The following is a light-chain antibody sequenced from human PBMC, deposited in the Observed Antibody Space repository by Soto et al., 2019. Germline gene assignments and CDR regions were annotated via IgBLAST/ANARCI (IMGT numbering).Light chain of an antibody. CDR3: QQYGSSPRFT. V-gene: IGKV3-20*01. CDR2: GAS. J-gene: IGKJ3*01. CDR1: QSVSSSY. Sequence: EIVLTQSPGTLSLSPGERATLSCRASQSVSSSYLAWYQQKPGQAPRLLIYGASSRATGIPARFRGSGSGTDFTLIISRLEPEDFAVYYCQQYGSSPRFTFGPGTKVDIK.